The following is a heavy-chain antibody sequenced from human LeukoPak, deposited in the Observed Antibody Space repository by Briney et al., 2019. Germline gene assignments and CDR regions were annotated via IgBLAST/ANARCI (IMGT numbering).Heavy chain of an antibody. D-gene: IGHD2-2*02. J-gene: IGHJ4*02. CDR3: ARIPAAITGDGY. Sequence: LGGSLRLSCAASGFTFSSYAMHWVRQAPGKGLEWVAVISYDGSNKYYADSVKGRFTISRDNSKNTLYLQMNSLRAEDTAVYYCARIPAAITGDGYWGQGTLVTVSS. CDR2: ISYDGSNK. CDR1: GFTFSSYA. V-gene: IGHV3-30-3*01.